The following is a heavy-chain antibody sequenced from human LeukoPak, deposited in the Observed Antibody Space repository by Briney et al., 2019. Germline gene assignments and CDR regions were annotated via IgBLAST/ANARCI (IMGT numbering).Heavy chain of an antibody. D-gene: IGHD3-10*01. Sequence: ASVKVSCKTSRYTFTNYDINWVRQATGQGLEWMGWMNPNNGNTGYAQKFQGRVTMTRNTSISTAYMELSSLRSEDTAVYYCARDYTPNNYYYYMDVWGKGTTVTISS. CDR1: RYTFTNYD. CDR2: MNPNNGNT. CDR3: ARDYTPNNYYYYMDV. V-gene: IGHV1-8*01. J-gene: IGHJ6*03.